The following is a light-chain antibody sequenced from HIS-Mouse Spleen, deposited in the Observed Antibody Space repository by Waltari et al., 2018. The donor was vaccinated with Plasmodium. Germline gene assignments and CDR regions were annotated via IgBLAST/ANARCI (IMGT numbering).Light chain of an antibody. J-gene: IGKJ2*01. Sequence: DIQMAQSPSSLSASVGDRVTITCRARQSLSSYLNLYQQKPGKAPKLLIYAASSLQSGVPSRFSGSGSGTDFTLTISSLQPEDFATYYCQQSYSTPYTFGQGTKLEIK. CDR1: QSLSSY. CDR2: AAS. CDR3: QQSYSTPYT. V-gene: IGKV1-39*01.